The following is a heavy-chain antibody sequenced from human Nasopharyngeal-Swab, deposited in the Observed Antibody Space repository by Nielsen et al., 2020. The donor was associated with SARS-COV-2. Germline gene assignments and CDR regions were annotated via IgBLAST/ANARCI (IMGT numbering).Heavy chain of an antibody. J-gene: IGHJ2*01. Sequence: KVSCKGSGYWFPNYWIAWVRQIPGKGLEWMGSIYCGDSDPVYRPSSGGQVTISADKSITTAYLQWSSLKASDRAIYYCVRLGDGYKSWRLGHYDLWGRGTLVTVSS. CDR2: IYCGDSDP. V-gene: IGHV5-51*01. D-gene: IGHD5-24*01. CDR1: GYWFPNYW. CDR3: VRLGDGYKSWRLGHYDL.